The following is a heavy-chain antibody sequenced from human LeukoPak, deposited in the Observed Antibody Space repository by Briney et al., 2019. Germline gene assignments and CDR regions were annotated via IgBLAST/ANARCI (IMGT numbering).Heavy chain of an antibody. CDR3: ARGANYDILTGYMYYFDY. CDR1: GFTVSSNY. CDR2: IYSGGST. D-gene: IGHD3-9*01. Sequence: GGSLRLSCAASGFTVSSNYMSCVRQAPGKGLEWVSVIYSGGSTYYADSVKGRFTISRDNSKNTLYLQMNSLRAEDTAVYYCARGANYDILTGYMYYFDYWGQGTLVTVSS. J-gene: IGHJ4*02. V-gene: IGHV3-66*02.